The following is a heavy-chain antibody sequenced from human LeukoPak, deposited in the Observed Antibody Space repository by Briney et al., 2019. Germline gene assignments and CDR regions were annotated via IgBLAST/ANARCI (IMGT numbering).Heavy chain of an antibody. Sequence: GGSLRLSCAASGFTFSSYAMSWVRQAPGKGLEWVSTISNSDGNTYYADSVKGRFTISRDNSKNTLYLQMNSLRAEDTAVYYCAKFRGYSYGPIGYWGQGTLVTVSS. V-gene: IGHV3-23*01. CDR1: GFTFSSYA. J-gene: IGHJ4*02. CDR2: ISNSDGNT. D-gene: IGHD5-18*01. CDR3: AKFRGYSYGPIGY.